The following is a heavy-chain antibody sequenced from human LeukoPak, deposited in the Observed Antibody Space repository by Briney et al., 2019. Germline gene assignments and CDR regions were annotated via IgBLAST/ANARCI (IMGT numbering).Heavy chain of an antibody. CDR3: AVVRGYFDY. Sequence: PSETLSLTCTVSGGSISSSSYYWGWIRQLPGKGLEWIGSMDYSGSTYFNPSLKSRVAISVGTSKNQFSLKLSSVTAADTAVYYCAVVRGYFDYWGQGTLVTVSS. CDR1: GGSISSSSYY. CDR2: MDYSGST. V-gene: IGHV4-39*01. J-gene: IGHJ4*02. D-gene: IGHD3-10*01.